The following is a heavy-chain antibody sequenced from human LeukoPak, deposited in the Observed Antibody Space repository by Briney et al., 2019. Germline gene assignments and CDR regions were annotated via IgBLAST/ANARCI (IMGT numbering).Heavy chain of an antibody. V-gene: IGHV4-39*01. CDR2: IYYSGST. J-gene: IGHJ5*02. D-gene: IGHD1-26*01. CDR3: ASRIVGAPSPFDP. Sequence: SETLSLTCTVSGGSISSSSYYWGWIRQPPGKGLGWIGSIYYSGSTYYNPSLKSRVTISVDTSKNQFSLRLSSVTGADTAVYYCASRIVGAPSPFDPWGQGTLVTVSS. CDR1: GGSISSSSYY.